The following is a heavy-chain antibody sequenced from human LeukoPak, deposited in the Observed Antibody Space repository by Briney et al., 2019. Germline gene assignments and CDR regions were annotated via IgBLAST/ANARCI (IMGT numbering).Heavy chain of an antibody. CDR1: GFTFSSYA. CDR2: ISSSGSTI. Sequence: GGSLRLSCAASGFTFSSYAMSWVRQAPGKGLEWVSYISSSGSTIYYADSVKGRFTISRDNAKNSLYLQMNSLRAEDTAVYYCARYSTTGDAFDIWGQGTMVTVSS. V-gene: IGHV3-48*03. D-gene: IGHD1-14*01. J-gene: IGHJ3*02. CDR3: ARYSTTGDAFDI.